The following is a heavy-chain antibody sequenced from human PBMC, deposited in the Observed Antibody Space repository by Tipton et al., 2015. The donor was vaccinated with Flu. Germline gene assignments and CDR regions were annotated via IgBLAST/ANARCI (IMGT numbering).Heavy chain of an antibody. V-gene: IGHV4-38-2*01. CDR3: ARLRLGRHLSDFDY. CDR2: IDRSGNT. D-gene: IGHD3-16*01. Sequence: TLSLTCSVFGDSLDSRYYWAWIRQPPGKGLEWIGTIDRSGNTHYNPSLESRVTVLADTSKDQVSLRLSSVTAADTAIYYCARLRLGRHLSDFDYWGQGTLVTVSS. CDR1: GDSLDSRYY. J-gene: IGHJ4*02.